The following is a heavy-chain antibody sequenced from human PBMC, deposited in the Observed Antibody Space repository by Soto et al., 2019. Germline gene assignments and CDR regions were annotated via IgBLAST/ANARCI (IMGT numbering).Heavy chain of an antibody. CDR3: VVWQYSDSSGYKGYYFDY. Sequence: PGESLKISCKASGYDFTSYWIGWVRQMPGKGLEWMGMIYPHDSKTRYSPSLQGQVSISADKSIRTAYLQWSSLKASDTAMYYCVVWQYSDSSGYKGYYFDYWGQGTLVSASS. V-gene: IGHV5-51*01. J-gene: IGHJ4*02. CDR1: GYDFTSYW. CDR2: IYPHDSKT. D-gene: IGHD3-22*01.